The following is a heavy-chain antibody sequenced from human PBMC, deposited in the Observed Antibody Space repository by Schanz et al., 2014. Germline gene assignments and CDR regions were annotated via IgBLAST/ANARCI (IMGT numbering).Heavy chain of an antibody. CDR3: ARGSPENMIRGELDY. CDR1: GGTFSSYT. CDR2: INPICGST. J-gene: IGHJ4*02. Sequence: QVQLVQSGAEVKKPGSSVKVSCKASGGTFSSYTISWVRQAPGQGLEWMGIINPICGSTTYAQKFRGAVTLTTDTSTDTAYLELTSLRSEDTAVYYCARGSPENMIRGELDYWGQGTLVTVSS. D-gene: IGHD3-10*01. V-gene: IGHV1-69*08.